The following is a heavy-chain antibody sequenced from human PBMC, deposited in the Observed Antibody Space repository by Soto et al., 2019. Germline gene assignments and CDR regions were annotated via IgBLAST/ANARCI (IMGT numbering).Heavy chain of an antibody. CDR3: ARAVDTAIPYDY. Sequence: SETLSLTCTVSGGSISSYYWSWIRQPPGKGLEWIGYIYYSGSTNYNPSLKSRVTISVDTSKNQFSLKLSSVTAADTAVYYCARAVDTAIPYDYWGQGTLVTVSS. CDR1: GGSISSYY. CDR2: IYYSGST. J-gene: IGHJ4*02. D-gene: IGHD5-18*01. V-gene: IGHV4-59*01.